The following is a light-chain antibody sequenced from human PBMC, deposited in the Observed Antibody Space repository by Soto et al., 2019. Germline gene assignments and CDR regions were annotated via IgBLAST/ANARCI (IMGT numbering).Light chain of an antibody. CDR3: QSYDSSLSGSV. CDR2: GNS. CDR1: SSNIGAYYA. Sequence: QSVLTQPPSVSGAPGQRVTISCTGSSSNIGAYYAVHWYQQLPGTAPKLLIYGNSNRPSGVPDRFSGSKSGTSASLAITGLQAGDEADYYCQSYDSSLSGSVFGGGTKLTVL. V-gene: IGLV1-40*01. J-gene: IGLJ3*02.